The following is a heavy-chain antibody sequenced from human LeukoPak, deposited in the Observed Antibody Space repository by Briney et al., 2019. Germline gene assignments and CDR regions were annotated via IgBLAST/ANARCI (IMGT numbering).Heavy chain of an antibody. CDR1: GFTLSSYS. CDR2: ISSSSSYI. Sequence: GGSLRLSCAASGFTLSSYSMNWVRQAPGKGLEWVSSISSSSSYIYYADSVKGRFTISRDNAKNSLYLQMNSLRAEDTAVYYCARGGVTYYYDSSGYPIFDYWGQGTLVTVSS. J-gene: IGHJ4*02. CDR3: ARGGVTYYYDSSGYPIFDY. V-gene: IGHV3-21*01. D-gene: IGHD3-22*01.